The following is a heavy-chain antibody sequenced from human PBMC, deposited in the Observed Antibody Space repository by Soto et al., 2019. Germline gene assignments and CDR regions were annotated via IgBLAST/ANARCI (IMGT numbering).Heavy chain of an antibody. CDR3: ARIPSYYDFWSGSTSLYGMDV. Sequence: SETLSLTCAVYGGSFSGYYWSWIRQPPGKGLEWIGEINHSGSTNYNPSLKSRVTIPVDTSKNQFSLKLSSVTAADTAVYYCARIPSYYDFWSGSTSLYGMDVWGQGTTVTVSS. CDR1: GGSFSGYY. D-gene: IGHD3-3*01. V-gene: IGHV4-34*01. CDR2: INHSGST. J-gene: IGHJ6*02.